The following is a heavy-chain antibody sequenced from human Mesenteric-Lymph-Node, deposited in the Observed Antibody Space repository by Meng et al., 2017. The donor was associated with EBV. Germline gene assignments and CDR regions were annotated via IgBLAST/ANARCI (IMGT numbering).Heavy chain of an antibody. J-gene: IGHJ4*02. CDR2: MGPSSGTT. D-gene: IGHD3-10*01. Sequence: QVQLVQSGAEMTKPGASVKASCKASGYSFSSHEINWVRQAPGQGLEWMGWMGPSSGTTVYAQKFQGRLSMTRNISISTAYMELSSLRSEDTAVYYCAREASSHPYFDYWGQGTLVTVSS. CDR3: AREASSHPYFDY. V-gene: IGHV1-8*01. CDR1: GYSFSSHE.